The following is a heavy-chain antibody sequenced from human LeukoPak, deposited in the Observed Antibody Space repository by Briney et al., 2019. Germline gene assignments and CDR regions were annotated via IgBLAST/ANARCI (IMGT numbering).Heavy chain of an antibody. CDR3: ARNENSGWGYFDY. D-gene: IGHD5-12*01. Sequence: GGSLRLSCAASEFTFSSHSMNWVRQAPGKGLEWVSYISGSSSTIYYADSVKGRFTISRDNSKDTLYLQMNSLRAEDTAVYYCARNENSGWGYFDYWGQGTLVTVSS. J-gene: IGHJ4*02. CDR2: ISGSSSTI. CDR1: EFTFSSHS. V-gene: IGHV3-48*01.